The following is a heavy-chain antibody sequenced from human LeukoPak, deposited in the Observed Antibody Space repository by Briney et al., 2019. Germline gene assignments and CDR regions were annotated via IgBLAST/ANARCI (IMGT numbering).Heavy chain of an antibody. CDR1: GGSFSGYY. V-gene: IGHV4-34*01. D-gene: IGHD6-13*01. CDR2: INHSGST. Sequence: SETLSLTCAVYGGSFSGYYWSWIRQPPGKGLEWLGEINHSGSTNYNPSLKSRVTISVDTSKNQFSLKLSSVTAADTAVYYCARGGDSSSWFNYYYYGMDVWGQGTTVTVSS. J-gene: IGHJ6*02. CDR3: ARGGDSSSWFNYYYYGMDV.